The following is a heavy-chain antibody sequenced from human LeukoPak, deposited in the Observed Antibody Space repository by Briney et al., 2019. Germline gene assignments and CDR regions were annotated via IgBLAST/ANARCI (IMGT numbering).Heavy chain of an antibody. V-gene: IGHV3-64*01. Sequence: PGGSVRLSCAASGFTFSSYAMHWVRQAPGKGLEYVSAISSNGGSTHYANSVKGRFTISRDNSKNTLYLQMGSLRAEHMAVYYCARSVIAALNWFDPRGQGTLVTVSS. J-gene: IGHJ5*02. CDR2: ISSNGGST. CDR3: ARSVIAALNWFDP. D-gene: IGHD6-13*01. CDR1: GFTFSSYA.